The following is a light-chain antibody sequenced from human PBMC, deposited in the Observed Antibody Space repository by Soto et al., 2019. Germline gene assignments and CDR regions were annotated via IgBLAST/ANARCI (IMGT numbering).Light chain of an antibody. V-gene: IGKV3-20*01. CDR1: QSVSSSY. CDR3: QQYGSSTGT. Sequence: ESVLTQSPGTLSLSPGERATLSCRASQSVSSSYLAWYQQKPGQAPRLLIYGASSGATGIPDRFSGSGSGTDFTLTISRLEPEDFAVYYCQQYGSSTGTFGQGTKVDIK. J-gene: IGKJ1*01. CDR2: GAS.